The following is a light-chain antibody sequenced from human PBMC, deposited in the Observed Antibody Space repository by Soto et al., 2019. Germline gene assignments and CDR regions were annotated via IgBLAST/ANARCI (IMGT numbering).Light chain of an antibody. CDR3: QPYGSSPST. CDR1: QSVSSTY. CDR2: GAS. Sequence: EMVLTQSPGTLSLSPGERATLSFRASQSVSSTYSAWYQQKPGQAPRLLIYGASSRATGIPDTFSGSGSGTDFTLTISTLQPDDFAVYYCQPYGSSPSTFGGGTKVEIK. J-gene: IGKJ4*01. V-gene: IGKV3-20*01.